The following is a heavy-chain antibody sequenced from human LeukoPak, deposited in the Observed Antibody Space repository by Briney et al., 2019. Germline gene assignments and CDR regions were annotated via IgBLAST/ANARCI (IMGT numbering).Heavy chain of an antibody. CDR1: GFTFSSYS. V-gene: IGHV3-21*01. Sequence: GGSLRLSCAASGFTFSSYSMNWVRQAPGKGLEWVSSISSSSSYIYYADSVKGRFTISRDNAKNSLYLQMNSLRAEDTAVYYCARTTIAAAGQYYFDYWGQGTLVTVSS. D-gene: IGHD6-13*01. CDR2: ISSSSSYI. J-gene: IGHJ4*02. CDR3: ARTTIAAAGQYYFDY.